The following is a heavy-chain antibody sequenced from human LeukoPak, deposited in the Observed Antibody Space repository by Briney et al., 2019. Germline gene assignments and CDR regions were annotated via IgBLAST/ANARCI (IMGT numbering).Heavy chain of an antibody. D-gene: IGHD6-19*01. Sequence: GGSLRLSCAASGFTFSSYAMSWVRQAPGKGLEWVSTISGSGGNTYYADSVKGRFTISRDNSKNTLYLQMNSLRAEDTALYYCARVPKAVAGPFDYWGQGTPVVVSS. V-gene: IGHV3-23*01. CDR2: ISGSGGNT. CDR1: GFTFSSYA. J-gene: IGHJ4*02. CDR3: ARVPKAVAGPFDY.